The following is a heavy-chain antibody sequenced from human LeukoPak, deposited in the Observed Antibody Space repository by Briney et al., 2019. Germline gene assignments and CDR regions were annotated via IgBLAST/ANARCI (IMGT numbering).Heavy chain of an antibody. CDR2: IIPIFGTA. CDR3: AVVPAAPPSYYYYMDV. J-gene: IGHJ6*03. CDR1: GGTFSSYA. V-gene: IGHV1-69*05. Sequence: SVKVSCKASGGTFSSYAISWVRQAPGRGLEWMGGIIPIFGTANYAQKFQGRVTITTDESTSTAYMELSSLRSEDTAVYYCAVVPAAPPSYYYYMDVWGKGTTVTVSS. D-gene: IGHD2-2*01.